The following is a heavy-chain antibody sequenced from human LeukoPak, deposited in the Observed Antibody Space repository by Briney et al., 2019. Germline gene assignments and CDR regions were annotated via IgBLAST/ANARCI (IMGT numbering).Heavy chain of an antibody. CDR2: ISSSSSYI. CDR3: ARALYYDILTGYSPGYYYYYMDV. V-gene: IGHV3-21*01. Sequence: PGGSLSLSWAASGFTFSNAWLSWVRQAPGKGLEWVSSISSSSSYIYYADSVKGRFTISRDNAKNSLYLQMNSLRAEDTAVYYCARALYYDILTGYSPGYYYYYMDVWGKGTTVTVSS. CDR1: GFTFSNAW. J-gene: IGHJ6*03. D-gene: IGHD3-9*01.